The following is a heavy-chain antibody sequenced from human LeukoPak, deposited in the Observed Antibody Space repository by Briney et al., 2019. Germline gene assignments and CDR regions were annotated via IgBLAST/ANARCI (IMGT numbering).Heavy chain of an antibody. CDR2: ISGSGGNT. Sequence: PGASLRLSCAASGFTFSSYAMSWVRQAPGKGLEWVSAISGSGGNTYYADSVKGRFTISRDNSKNTLYLQMNSLRAEDTAVYYCAKGSCSSTSCYHYYYYGMDVWGQGTTVTVSS. D-gene: IGHD2-2*01. CDR3: AKGSCSSTSCYHYYYYGMDV. J-gene: IGHJ6*02. V-gene: IGHV3-23*01. CDR1: GFTFSSYA.